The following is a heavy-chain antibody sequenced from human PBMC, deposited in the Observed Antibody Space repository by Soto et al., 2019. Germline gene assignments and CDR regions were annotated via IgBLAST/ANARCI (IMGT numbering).Heavy chain of an antibody. CDR3: ARDRYLFRENWFDP. Sequence: ASVKVSCKASGYTFTSYGISWVRQAPGQGLEWMGWISAYNGNTNYAQKLQGRVTMTRDTSTSTVYMELSSLRSEDTAVYYCARDRYLFRENWFDPWGQGTLVTVSS. D-gene: IGHD1-20*01. J-gene: IGHJ5*02. CDR2: ISAYNGNT. CDR1: GYTFTSYG. V-gene: IGHV1-18*04.